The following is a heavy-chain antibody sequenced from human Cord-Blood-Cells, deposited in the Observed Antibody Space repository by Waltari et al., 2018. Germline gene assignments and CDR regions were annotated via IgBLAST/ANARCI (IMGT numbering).Heavy chain of an antibody. CDR1: GGSISSSSHY. CDR3: ARQISLKRFDP. Sequence: QLQLQESGPGLVTPSETLSLTCTVSGGSISSSSHYWGWIRQPPGKGLEWIGSIYYSGSTYYNPSLKSRVTISVDTSKNQFSLKLSSVTAADTAVYYCARQISLKRFDPWGQGTLVTVSS. D-gene: IGHD3-16*01. CDR2: IYYSGST. J-gene: IGHJ5*02. V-gene: IGHV4-39*01.